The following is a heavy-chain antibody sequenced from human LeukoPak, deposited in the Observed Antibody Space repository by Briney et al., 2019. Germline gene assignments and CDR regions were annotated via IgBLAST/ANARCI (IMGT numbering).Heavy chain of an antibody. J-gene: IGHJ4*02. Sequence: PGGSLRLSCAASGFSFSSYGMHWVRQAPGKGLEWVAFIRYDGSNKYYADSVKGRFTISRDNSKNTLSLQMNSLRGEDTAVYYCAGGGRGGCYLGIDYWGQGTLVTVSS. CDR2: IRYDGSNK. CDR1: GFSFSSYG. V-gene: IGHV3-30*02. CDR3: AGGGRGGCYLGIDY. D-gene: IGHD3-22*01.